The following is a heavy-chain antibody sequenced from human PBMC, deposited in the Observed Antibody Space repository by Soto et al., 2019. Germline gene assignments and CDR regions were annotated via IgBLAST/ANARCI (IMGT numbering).Heavy chain of an antibody. CDR1: GFTFSNYW. CDR3: AISCGSNSCFTSKGWNP. D-gene: IGHD2-2*02. Sequence: EVQLVESGGALVQPGGSLRLSCAASGFTFSNYWMNWVRQAPGKGLVWVSYINSDGSRTKYADSFKGRFTNSRDNAKKTLSLHMNSLRGEYTAVYYCAISCGSNSCFTSKGWNPWGQGTLVTVSS. V-gene: IGHV3-74*03. J-gene: IGHJ5*02. CDR2: INSDGSRT.